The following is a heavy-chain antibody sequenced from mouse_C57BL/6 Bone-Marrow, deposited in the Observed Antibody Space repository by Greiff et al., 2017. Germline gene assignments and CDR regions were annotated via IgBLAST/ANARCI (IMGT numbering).Heavy chain of an antibody. V-gene: IGHV5-4*03. CDR1: GFTFSSYA. D-gene: IGHD1-1*01. J-gene: IGHJ2*01. CDR2: ISDGGSYT. CDR3: ARTTVVVDFDY. Sequence: EVMLVESGGGLVKPGGSLKLSCAASGFTFSSYAMSWVRQTPEKRLEWVATISDGGSYTYYPDTVKGLFTISSDNAKNNLYLQMSHLKTEDTAMYYCARTTVVVDFDYWGQGTTLTVS.